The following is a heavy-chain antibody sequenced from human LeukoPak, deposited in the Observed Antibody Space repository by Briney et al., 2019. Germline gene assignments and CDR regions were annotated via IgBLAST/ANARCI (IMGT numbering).Heavy chain of an antibody. CDR3: ARVSGSYSDAFDI. CDR2: IRYDGSNK. J-gene: IGHJ3*02. Sequence: PGGSLRLSCAASGFTFIIYGMQWVRQAPGKGLGWVAFIRYDGSNKYYADSVKGRFTISRDNAKNSLYLQMNSLRAEDTAVYYCARVSGSYSDAFDIWGQGTMVTVSS. D-gene: IGHD1-26*01. CDR1: GFTFIIYG. V-gene: IGHV3-30*02.